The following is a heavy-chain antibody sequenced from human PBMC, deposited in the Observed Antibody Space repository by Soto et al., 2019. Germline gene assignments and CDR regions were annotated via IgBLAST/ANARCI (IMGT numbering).Heavy chain of an antibody. CDR3: MRLTSNGDYAY. J-gene: IGHJ4*02. V-gene: IGHV4-59*08. D-gene: IGHD4-17*01. Sequence: QVQLQESGPGLVKPSETLSLNCAVSGGSISTYYLSWIRQPPGKGLEWIGYIYYSGSTNSNPSLKSRVTISVDTSKNHFSLKLSSVTAADTAVYYCMRLTSNGDYAYWGQRILVTVSS. CDR1: GGSISTYY. CDR2: IYYSGST.